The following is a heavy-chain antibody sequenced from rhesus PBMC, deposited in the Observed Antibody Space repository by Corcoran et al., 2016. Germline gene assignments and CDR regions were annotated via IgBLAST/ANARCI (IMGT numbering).Heavy chain of an antibody. CDR3: AKDYLWADYTPDY. CDR1: GFTSGNSD. D-gene: IGHD3-34*01. V-gene: IGHV3S43*01. CDR2: MGSGGHI. J-gene: IGHJ4*01. Sequence: EVQLVESGGGLVQPGGSLRLSCAAPGFTSGNSDLIWIRQPPGKGLEWVSYMGSGGHIYYSASVKGRFTISRVDAKHTLWLQMSSLIVEDTAMYYCAKDYLWADYTPDYWGQGVLVTVSS.